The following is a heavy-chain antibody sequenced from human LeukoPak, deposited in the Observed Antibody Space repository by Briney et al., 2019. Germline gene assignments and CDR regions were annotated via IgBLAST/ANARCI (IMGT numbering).Heavy chain of an antibody. CDR2: INPNSGAT. J-gene: IGHJ4*02. D-gene: IGHD2-2*01. CDR1: GYTFTGYY. V-gene: IGHV1-2*02. CDR3: AAEYCSGASCHGAFDY. Sequence: GASVKVSCKASGYTFTGYYMHWVRQAPGQGLEWMGWINPNSGATNSAQKFQGRVTMTRDTSISTAYMELSRLRSDDTAVYYCAAEYCSGASCHGAFDYWGQGTLVTVSS.